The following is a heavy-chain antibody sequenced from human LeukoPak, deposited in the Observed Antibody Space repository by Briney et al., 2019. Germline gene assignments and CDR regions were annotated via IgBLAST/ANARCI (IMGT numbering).Heavy chain of an antibody. CDR2: ISSSGSTI. Sequence: GGSLRLSCAASGFTFSSYEMNWVRQAPGKGLEWISYISSSGSTIYYADSVKGRFTISRDNAKNSPYLQMNSLRAEDTAVYYCAELGITMIGGVWGKGTTVTISS. CDR3: AELGITMIGGV. CDR1: GFTFSSYE. V-gene: IGHV3-48*03. J-gene: IGHJ6*04. D-gene: IGHD3-10*02.